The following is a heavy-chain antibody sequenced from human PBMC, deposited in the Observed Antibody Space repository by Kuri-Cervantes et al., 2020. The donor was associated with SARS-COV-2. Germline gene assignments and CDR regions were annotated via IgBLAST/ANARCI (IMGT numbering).Heavy chain of an antibody. J-gene: IGHJ6*02. V-gene: IGHV1-18*04. Sequence: ASVKVSCKASGYTFTSYGISWVRQAPGQGLEWMGWISAYNGNTNYAQKLQGRVTMTTDTSTSTAYMELSSLRSEDTAVYYCASRDARTIDSYYYYGMDVWGQGTTVTVSS. CDR2: ISAYNGNT. CDR3: ASRDARTIDSYYYYGMDV. CDR1: GYTFTSYG. D-gene: IGHD5-24*01.